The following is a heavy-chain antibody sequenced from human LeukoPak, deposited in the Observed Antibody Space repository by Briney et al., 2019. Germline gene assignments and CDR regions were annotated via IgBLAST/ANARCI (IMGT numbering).Heavy chain of an antibody. V-gene: IGHV3-48*03. D-gene: IGHD1-26*01. CDR3: AKDWSGSWTIDY. Sequence: GGSLRLSCAASGFTFSSYEMNWVRQAPGKGLEWVSYISSSGSTIYYADSVKGRFTISRDNSKNTLYLQMNSLITEDTAVYYCAKDWSGSWTIDYWGQGTLVTVSS. CDR1: GFTFSSYE. CDR2: ISSSGSTI. J-gene: IGHJ4*02.